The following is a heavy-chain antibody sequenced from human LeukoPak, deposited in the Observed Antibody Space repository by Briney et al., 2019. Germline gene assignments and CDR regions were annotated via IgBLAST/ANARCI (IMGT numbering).Heavy chain of an antibody. V-gene: IGHV4-61*02. CDR1: GGSISSGSYF. J-gene: IGHJ4*02. CDR3: ARSMWELIDY. CDR2: IYTSGRT. D-gene: IGHD1-26*01. Sequence: SETLSLTCTVSGGSISSGSYFWTWIRQPAGKGLEWIGRIYTSGRTNYNPSLKSRVTISVDTSKNQFSLKLSSVTAADTAVYYCARSMWELIDYWGQGTLVTVSS.